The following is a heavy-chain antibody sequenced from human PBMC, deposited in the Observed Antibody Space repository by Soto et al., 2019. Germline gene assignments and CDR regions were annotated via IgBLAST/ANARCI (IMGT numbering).Heavy chain of an antibody. CDR3: ARIKQLRPGGTVYGMDV. V-gene: IGHV4-31*03. CDR2: IYYSGST. Sequence: QVQLQESGPGLVKPSQTLSLTCTVSGGSISSGGYYWSWIRQHPGKGLEWIGYIYYSGSTYYNPSLQSRVTISVDTSKNQCSLKLSSVTAADKAVYYCARIKQLRPGGTVYGMDVWGQGTTVTVSS. D-gene: IGHD6-13*01. J-gene: IGHJ6*02. CDR1: GGSISSGGYY.